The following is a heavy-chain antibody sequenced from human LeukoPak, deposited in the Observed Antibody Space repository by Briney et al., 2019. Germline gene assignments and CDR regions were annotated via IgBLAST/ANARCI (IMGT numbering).Heavy chain of an antibody. Sequence: SETLSLTCTVSGDSISSGRYYWSWIRQPPGKGLEWIGYFSYSGSTSYNPSLKSRVTISVDTSKNQFSLKLSSVTAADTAVYYCAREVDYYDSSGYSGYFDLWGRGTLVTVSS. CDR2: FSYSGST. V-gene: IGHV4-61*01. J-gene: IGHJ2*01. D-gene: IGHD3-22*01. CDR3: AREVDYYDSSGYSGYFDL. CDR1: GDSISSGRYY.